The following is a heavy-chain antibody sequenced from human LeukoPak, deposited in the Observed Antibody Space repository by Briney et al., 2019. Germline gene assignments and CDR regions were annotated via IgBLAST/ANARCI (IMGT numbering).Heavy chain of an antibody. CDR1: GFTFSNAW. CDR3: AKLSRTTIFGTFDY. D-gene: IGHD3-3*01. V-gene: IGHV3-23*01. J-gene: IGHJ4*02. CDR2: ISGSGGST. Sequence: AGGSLRLSCAASGFTFSNAWMSWVRQAPGKGLEWVSAISGSGGSTYYADSVKGRFTISRDNSKNTLYLQMNSLRAEDTAVYYCAKLSRTTIFGTFDYWGQGTLVTVSS.